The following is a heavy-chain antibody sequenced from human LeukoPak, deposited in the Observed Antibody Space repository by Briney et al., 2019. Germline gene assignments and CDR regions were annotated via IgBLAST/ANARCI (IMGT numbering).Heavy chain of an antibody. J-gene: IGHJ4*02. CDR2: ISSSSSYI. CDR1: GFTFSSYS. Sequence: GGSLRLSCAASGFTFSSYSMNWVRQAPGKGLEWVSSISSSSSYIYYADSVKGRFTISRDNAKNSLYLQMNSLRAEDTAVYYSATGGSGWYHFDYWGQGTLVTVSS. D-gene: IGHD6-19*01. V-gene: IGHV3-21*01. CDR3: ATGGSGWYHFDY.